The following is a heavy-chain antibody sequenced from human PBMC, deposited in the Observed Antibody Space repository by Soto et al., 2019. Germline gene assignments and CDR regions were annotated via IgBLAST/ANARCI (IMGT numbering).Heavy chain of an antibody. CDR1: GYTFTSFD. V-gene: IGHV1-8*01. CDR3: ARGSIAARPGRGLFDP. D-gene: IGHD6-6*01. J-gene: IGHJ5*02. Sequence: ASVKVSCKASGYTFTSFDINWVRQATGQGLEWMGWMNPNSGNTGYAQKFQGRVTMTRNTSISTAYMELSSLRSEDTAVYYCARGSIAARPGRGLFDPWGQGTLVIVSS. CDR2: MNPNSGNT.